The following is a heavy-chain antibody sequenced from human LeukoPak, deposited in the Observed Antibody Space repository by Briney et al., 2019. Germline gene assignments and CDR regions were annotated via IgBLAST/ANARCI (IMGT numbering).Heavy chain of an antibody. Sequence: GGSLRLSCAASGFTFSSYSMNWVRQAPGKGLEWVSGISAGGDITYYSDSVKGRSAISRDISKSTLYLQLSSLRAEDTAIYYCAKGNILTGYNDPYYFDYWGQGTLVTVSS. D-gene: IGHD3-9*01. J-gene: IGHJ4*02. CDR2: ISAGGDIT. CDR3: AKGNILTGYNDPYYFDY. V-gene: IGHV3-23*01. CDR1: GFTFSSYS.